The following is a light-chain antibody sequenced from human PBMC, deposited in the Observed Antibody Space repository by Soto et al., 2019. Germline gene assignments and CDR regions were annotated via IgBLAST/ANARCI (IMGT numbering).Light chain of an antibody. CDR3: NSYTTLSNRV. Sequence: QSALTQPASVSGSPGQSITISCTGTSSDIGAYNYVSWYQQHPGKAPELLIYEVTNRPSGVSDRFSGSKSGNTASLTISGLQAEDEANYYCNSYTTLSNRVFGTGTKVTV. CDR2: EVT. CDR1: SSDIGAYNY. V-gene: IGLV2-14*01. J-gene: IGLJ1*01.